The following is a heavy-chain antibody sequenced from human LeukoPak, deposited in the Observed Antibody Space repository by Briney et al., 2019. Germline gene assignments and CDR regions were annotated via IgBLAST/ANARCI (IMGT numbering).Heavy chain of an antibody. CDR2: IGDSGHRT. J-gene: IGHJ4*02. CDR1: GFTFSIYA. V-gene: IGHV3-23*01. D-gene: IGHD5-18*01. Sequence: SGGSLRLSCAASGFTFSIYAMSWARQPPGKGLEWVSAIGDSGHRTYYADSVKGRFTISRDNSKDTLYLQLNSLRPEDTAVYYCAKEERGYTYVSDWGQGTLVTVSS. CDR3: AKEERGYTYVSD.